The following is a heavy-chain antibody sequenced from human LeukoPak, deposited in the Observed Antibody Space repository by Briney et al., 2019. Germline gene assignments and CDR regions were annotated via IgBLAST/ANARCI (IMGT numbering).Heavy chain of an antibody. Sequence: SVKVSCKASGGTFSSYAISWVRQAPGQGLEWMGGIIPIFGTANYAQKFQGRVTMTRNTSISTAYMELSSLRSEDTAAYYCARGRYYYDSSGYMDWFDPWGQGTLVTVSS. J-gene: IGHJ5*02. CDR2: IIPIFGTA. CDR1: GGTFSSYA. V-gene: IGHV1-69*05. D-gene: IGHD3-22*01. CDR3: ARGRYYYDSSGYMDWFDP.